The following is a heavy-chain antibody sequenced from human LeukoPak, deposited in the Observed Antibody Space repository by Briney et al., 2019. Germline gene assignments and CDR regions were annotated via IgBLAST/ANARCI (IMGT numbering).Heavy chain of an antibody. CDR1: GFTFSNAW. J-gene: IGHJ4*02. CDR3: TTGGSGSYY. D-gene: IGHD1-26*01. Sequence: GGSLRLSCATSGFTFSNAWMSWVRQAPGKGLEWVGRIKSKTEGGTTDYAAPVKGRFTISRDDSKNTLYLEVNSLKTEDTAVYYCTTGGSGSYYWGQGTLVTVSS. V-gene: IGHV3-15*01. CDR2: IKSKTEGGTT.